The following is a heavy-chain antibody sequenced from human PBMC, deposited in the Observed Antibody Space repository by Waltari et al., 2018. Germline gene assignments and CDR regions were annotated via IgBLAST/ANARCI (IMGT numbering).Heavy chain of an antibody. CDR2: VSLDGSTT. J-gene: IGHJ5*02. V-gene: IGHV3-30*02. CDR3: AKDAFGNTYLDH. Sequence: QVQLVESGGGVVQPGMSLRLSCAASGFSLSHFGMHWVRQAPGKGLEWVGFVSLDGSTTYYADSVRGRFTISRDNSKNTLYLDIDTLRVDDTAIYYCAKDAFGNTYLDHWGQGTLVTVSS. CDR1: GFSLSHFG. D-gene: IGHD3-10*01.